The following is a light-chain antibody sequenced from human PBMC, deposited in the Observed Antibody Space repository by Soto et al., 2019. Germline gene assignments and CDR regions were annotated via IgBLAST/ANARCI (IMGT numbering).Light chain of an antibody. V-gene: IGKV3-20*01. J-gene: IGKJ1*01. CDR1: QSVSSSY. CDR2: GAS. CDR3: QQYGSPPT. Sequence: ILCRRSIGTLSMSPGERATLSCRASQSVSSSYLAWYQQKPGQAPRLLIYGASSRATGIPDRFSGSGSGTDFTLTISRLEPEDFAVYYCQQYGSPPTFGQGTKVDIK.